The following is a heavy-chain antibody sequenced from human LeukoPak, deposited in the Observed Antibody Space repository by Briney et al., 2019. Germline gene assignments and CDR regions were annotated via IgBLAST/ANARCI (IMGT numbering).Heavy chain of an antibody. J-gene: IGHJ4*02. CDR1: GFTFRSYW. D-gene: IGHD3-10*01. V-gene: IGHV3-74*01. CDR2: INSDGSST. CDR3: ASIEGRESDY. Sequence: PGGSLRLSCAASGFTFRSYWMHWVRQAPGKGLVWVSRINSDGSSTSYADSVKGRFIISRDNAKNTLYLQMSSLRAEDTAVYYCASIEGRESDYWGQGTLVSVSS.